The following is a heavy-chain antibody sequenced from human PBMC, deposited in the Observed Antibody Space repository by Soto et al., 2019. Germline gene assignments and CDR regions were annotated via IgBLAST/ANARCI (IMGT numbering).Heavy chain of an antibody. Sequence: QLQLQESGPGLVKPSETLSLTCTVSGGSISSSSYYWGWIRQPPGKGLEWIGSIYYSGNTYYTPSLKSRVTISVDTSKNQFSLKLSSGTAADTAVYYCAREGGRYCTGGSCQVDYWGQGTLVTVSS. CDR3: AREGGRYCTGGSCQVDY. CDR2: IYYSGNT. D-gene: IGHD2-15*01. V-gene: IGHV4-39*02. J-gene: IGHJ4*02. CDR1: GGSISSSSYY.